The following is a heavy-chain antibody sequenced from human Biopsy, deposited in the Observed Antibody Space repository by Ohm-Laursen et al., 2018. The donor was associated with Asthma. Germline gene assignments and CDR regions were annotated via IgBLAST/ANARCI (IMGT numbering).Heavy chain of an antibody. CDR2: IMTVFGTT. V-gene: IGHV1-69*01. J-gene: IGHJ6*02. D-gene: IGHD6-19*01. Sequence: SSVKVSCKAPGGTFSNFAISWVRQVPGQGLEWLGGIMTVFGTTNHAQKFQGRVTITADESTSTAYMEVTSLRSEDTAIYYCARCQVGYSSGWSLLLKKIYYSGMDVWGQGTAVTVSS. CDR1: GGTFSNFA. CDR3: ARCQVGYSSGWSLLLKKIYYSGMDV.